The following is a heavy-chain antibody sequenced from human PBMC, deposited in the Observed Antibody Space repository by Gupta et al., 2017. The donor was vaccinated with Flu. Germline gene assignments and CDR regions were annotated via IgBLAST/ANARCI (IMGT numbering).Heavy chain of an antibody. CDR2: IDHSGGT. D-gene: IGHD4-11*01. CDR3: TRLGGFTVGYNWFDP. CDR1: NASLSGSY. Sequence: QVPLQQLGAGLLKPSETLSLICAVYNASLSGSYWSWIRQPPGKGPEWIGEIDHSGGTNYNPSLKSRVTMSVDTSKNQFSLNLYSVTAADTAIYYCTRLGGFTVGYNWFDPWGQGTLVTVSS. V-gene: IGHV4-34*01. J-gene: IGHJ5*02.